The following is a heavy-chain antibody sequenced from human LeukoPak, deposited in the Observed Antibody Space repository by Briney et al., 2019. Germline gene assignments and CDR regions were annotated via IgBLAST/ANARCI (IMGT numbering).Heavy chain of an antibody. V-gene: IGHV4-34*01. J-gene: IGHJ3*02. Sequence: PSETLSLNCAVYGGSFSGYYWSWIRQPPGKGLEWIGEINHRGSTNYNPSLKSRVTMSIDTSKKQFSLKLSSVTAADTAVYYCAREMEVGQYDAXDXXGQGXXVTV. CDR3: AREMEVGQYDAXDX. CDR1: GGSFSGYY. CDR2: INHRGST. D-gene: IGHD1-26*01.